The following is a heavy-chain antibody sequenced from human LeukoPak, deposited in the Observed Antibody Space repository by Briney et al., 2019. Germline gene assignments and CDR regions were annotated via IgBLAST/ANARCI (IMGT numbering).Heavy chain of an antibody. V-gene: IGHV1-69*01. CDR3: ARGFLTVYYYYGMDV. CDR2: IIPIFGTA. Sequence: SVKVSCKASGGTFSSYAISWVRQAPGQGLEWMGGIIPIFGTANYAQKFQGRVTITADESTSTAYMELRSLRSEDTAVYYCARGFLTVYYYYGMDVWGQGTTVTVSS. D-gene: IGHD3-9*01. J-gene: IGHJ6*02. CDR1: GGTFSSYA.